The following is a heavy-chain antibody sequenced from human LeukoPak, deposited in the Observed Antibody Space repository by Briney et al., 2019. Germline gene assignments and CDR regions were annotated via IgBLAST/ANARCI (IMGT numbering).Heavy chain of an antibody. CDR1: GFTFSSYG. J-gene: IGHJ3*02. Sequence: QSGRSLRLSCAASGFTFSSYGMHWVRQAPGKGLEWVAVMSYDGSNKYYADSVKGRFTISRDNSKNTLYLQMNSLRAEDTAVYYCAKDPSSEIVVALGAFDIWGQGTMVTVSS. V-gene: IGHV3-30*18. D-gene: IGHD3-22*01. CDR2: MSYDGSNK. CDR3: AKDPSSEIVVALGAFDI.